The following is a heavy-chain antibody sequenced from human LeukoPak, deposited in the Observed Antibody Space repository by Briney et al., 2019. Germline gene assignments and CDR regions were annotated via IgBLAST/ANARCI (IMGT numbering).Heavy chain of an antibody. CDR2: ITHSGIP. Sequence: SETLSLTCIVSGYSISSGYYWGWIRQPPGQGLEWIGSITHSGIPYYSPSLGSRVTISLDASKNQFSLKLTSVTAADTAVYYCTSLYSSNWYLGDYWGQGALVTVSS. CDR1: GYSISSGYY. J-gene: IGHJ4*02. V-gene: IGHV4-38-2*02. D-gene: IGHD6-13*01. CDR3: TSLYSSNWYLGDY.